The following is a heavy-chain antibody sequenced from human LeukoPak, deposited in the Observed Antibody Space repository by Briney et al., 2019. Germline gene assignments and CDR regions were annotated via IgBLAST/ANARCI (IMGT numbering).Heavy chain of an antibody. CDR1: GFTFRSYW. CDR2: IESDGSST. J-gene: IGHJ4*02. CDR3: ARDPSAVAGFFVS. Sequence: GGSLRLSCAASGFTFRSYWMHWVRQAPGKGLVWVSRIESDGSSTSYADSVKGRFTISRDNAKNTLYLQMNSLRAEDTAVYYCARDPSAVAGFFVSWGQATLVTASS. D-gene: IGHD6-19*01. V-gene: IGHV3-74*01.